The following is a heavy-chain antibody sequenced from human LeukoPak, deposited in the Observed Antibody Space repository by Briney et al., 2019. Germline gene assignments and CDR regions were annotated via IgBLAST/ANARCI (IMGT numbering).Heavy chain of an antibody. CDR2: IYTGGST. D-gene: IGHD2-15*01. V-gene: IGHV3-53*01. J-gene: IGHJ4*02. CDR3: ASQVVARGFDY. CDR1: GFTVSSNY. Sequence: PGGSLRLSCVVSGFTVSSNYLTWVRQAPGKGLEWVSVIYTGGSTYYADSVKGRFTISRANSKNTLYLQMNSLRVEDTAVYYCASQVVARGFDYWGQGTLVTVSS.